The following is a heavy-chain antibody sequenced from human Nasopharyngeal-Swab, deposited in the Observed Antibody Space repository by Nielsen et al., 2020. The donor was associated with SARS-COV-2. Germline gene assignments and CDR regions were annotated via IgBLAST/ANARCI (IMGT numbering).Heavy chain of an antibody. CDR3: ARVGYGDYFDY. V-gene: IGHV3-23*01. J-gene: IGHJ4*02. D-gene: IGHD4-17*01. CDR2: INNRGDDT. CDR1: GFTFSNYA. Sequence: GESLKISCAASGFTFSNYAMSWVRQAPGKGLEWVSTINNRGDDTHYVDSVKGRFTISRDNSKNTLYLQMNSLRAEDTAVYYCARVGYGDYFDYWGQGTLVTVSS.